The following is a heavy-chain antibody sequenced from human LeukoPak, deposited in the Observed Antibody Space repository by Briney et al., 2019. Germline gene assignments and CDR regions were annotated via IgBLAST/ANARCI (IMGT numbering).Heavy chain of an antibody. CDR1: GFTFSTYS. Sequence: GGSLRLSCAASGFTFSTYSMSWVRQAPGKGLEWVANIKQDGSEKYYVDSVKGRFTISRDNAKNSLYLQMNSLRAEDTAVYYCARKNGLDYWGQGTLVTVSS. CDR3: ARKNGLDY. V-gene: IGHV3-7*01. J-gene: IGHJ4*02. CDR2: IKQDGSEK.